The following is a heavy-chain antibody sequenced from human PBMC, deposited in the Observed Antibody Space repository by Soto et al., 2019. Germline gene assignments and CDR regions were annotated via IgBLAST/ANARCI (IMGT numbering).Heavy chain of an antibody. CDR2: IYYSGST. D-gene: IGHD3-10*01. Sequence: SETLSLTCAVSGGSISSGGYSWSWIRQPPGKGLEWIGYIYYSGSTNYNPSLKSRVTISVDTSKNQFSLKLSSVTAADTAVYYCARLLWFGINAWFDPWGQGTLVTVSS. CDR3: ARLLWFGINAWFDP. J-gene: IGHJ5*02. V-gene: IGHV4-61*08. CDR1: GGSISSGGYS.